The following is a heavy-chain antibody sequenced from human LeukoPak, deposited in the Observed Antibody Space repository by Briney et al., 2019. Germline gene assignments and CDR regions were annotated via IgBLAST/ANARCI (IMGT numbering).Heavy chain of an antibody. J-gene: IGHJ4*02. V-gene: IGHV3-7*01. CDR1: GFTFSSYW. CDR3: ARDQAYYFSFADY. Sequence: GGSLRLSCAASGFTFSSYWMSWVRQAPGKGLEWVANIKQDGSEKYYVDSVKGRFTISRDNAKNSLYLQMNNLRAEDTAVYYCARDQAYYFSFADYWGQGNLVTVSS. D-gene: IGHD2/OR15-2a*01. CDR2: IKQDGSEK.